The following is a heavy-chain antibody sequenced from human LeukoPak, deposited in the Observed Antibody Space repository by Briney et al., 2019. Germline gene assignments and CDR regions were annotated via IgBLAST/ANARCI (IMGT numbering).Heavy chain of an antibody. CDR2: INPSGGST. J-gene: IGHJ4*02. V-gene: IGHV1-46*01. CDR1: GYPFTSYY. Sequence: ASVKVSCMASGYPFTSYYMHCVRQAPGQGLEWRGIINPSGGSTSYAQKFHGRVTMTRDTATSTVYMELSSLRSEDTAVYYCARDKGQGVVVTAYFDYWGQGTLVTVSS. CDR3: ARDKGQGVVVTAYFDY. D-gene: IGHD2-21*02.